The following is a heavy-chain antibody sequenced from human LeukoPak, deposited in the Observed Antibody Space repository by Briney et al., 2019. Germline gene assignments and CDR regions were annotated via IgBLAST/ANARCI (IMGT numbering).Heavy chain of an antibody. D-gene: IGHD3-22*01. V-gene: IGHV3-15*01. CDR2: INIQSGA. Sequence: PGGSLRLSCTGSGFSFSRAWISWVRQAPGQGLEWVGRINIQSGAEYAAPVKGRFTISRDDSTDTAFLQMNSLKTEDTAVYYCATGPLFYYDNNGYDAYTRDHDPLQIWGQGTMVTVSS. J-gene: IGHJ3*02. CDR3: ATGPLFYYDNNGYDAYTRDHDPLQI. CDR1: GFSFSRAW.